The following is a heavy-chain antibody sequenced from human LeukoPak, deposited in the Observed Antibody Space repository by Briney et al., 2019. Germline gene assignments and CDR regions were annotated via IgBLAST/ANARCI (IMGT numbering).Heavy chain of an antibody. CDR2: IYYSGST. V-gene: IGHV4-59*01. CDR1: GGSISSYY. CDR3: AREGRYCSSTSCFNWFDP. D-gene: IGHD2-2*01. Sequence: SETLSLTCTVSGGSISSYYWSWIRQPPGRGLEWIGYIYYSGSTNYNPSLKSRVTISVDTSKNQFSLKLSSVTAADTAVYYCAREGRYCSSTSCFNWFDPWGQGTLVTVSS. J-gene: IGHJ5*02.